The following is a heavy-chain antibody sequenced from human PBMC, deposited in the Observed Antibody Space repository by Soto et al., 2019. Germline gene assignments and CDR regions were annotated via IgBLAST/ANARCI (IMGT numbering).Heavy chain of an antibody. J-gene: IGHJ6*02. CDR1: CDSVSNDY. CDR3: AKGRGGKTVANFGMDV. V-gene: IGHV1-46*01. D-gene: IGHD3-16*01. Sequence: GXSVKVSYQESCDSVSNDYLHWVRQAPVQGFEWLGLISPFGGATAYAQRFKGRVTVTMDKSSTTFYLELSSLRSDDTAVYYCAKGRGGKTVANFGMDVWGQGVKVTVSS. CDR2: ISPFGGAT.